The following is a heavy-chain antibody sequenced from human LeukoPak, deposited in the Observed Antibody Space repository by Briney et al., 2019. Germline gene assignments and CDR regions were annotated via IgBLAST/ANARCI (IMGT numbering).Heavy chain of an antibody. CDR3: ARVAAGPF. Sequence: PGGSLRLSCAASGFTFSTYSMTWVPQAPGKGLEWVSSISSGSSYIYYADSVKGRFTISRDNAKNSLYLQVDSLRAEDSAVYYCARVAAGPFWGKGTLVTVSS. CDR1: GFTFSTYS. V-gene: IGHV3-21*01. J-gene: IGHJ4*02. D-gene: IGHD6-13*01. CDR2: ISSGSSYI.